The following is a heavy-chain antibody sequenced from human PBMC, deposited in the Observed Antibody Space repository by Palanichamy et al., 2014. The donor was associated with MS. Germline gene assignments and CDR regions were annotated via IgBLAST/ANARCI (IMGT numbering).Heavy chain of an antibody. CDR2: IYSGGST. V-gene: IGHV3-53*02. J-gene: IGHJ4*02. CDR3: ARDPYSWNGPGDY. Sequence: EVQLVETGGGLIQPGGSLRLSCAASGFTVSSNYMSWVRQAPGKGLEWVSVIYSGGSTYYADSVKGRFTISRDNSKNTLYLQMNSLRAEDTAVYYCARDPYSWNGPGDYWGQGTLVTVSS. CDR1: GFTVSSNY. D-gene: IGHD1-20*01.